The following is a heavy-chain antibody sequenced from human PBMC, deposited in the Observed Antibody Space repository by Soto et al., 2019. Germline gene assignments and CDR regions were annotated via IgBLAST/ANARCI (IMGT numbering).Heavy chain of an antibody. CDR1: GFTFSDYY. V-gene: IGHV3-11*01. Sequence: QVQLVESGGGLVKPGGSLRLSCAASGFTFSDYYMSWIRQAPGKGLEWVSYISRSGSTIYYTDLVKGRFTTSRDNAKNSLYRQMNALRAEDRAVYYCAGPRGYGDYEIEYWGQGTLVTVSS. CDR3: AGPRGYGDYEIEY. CDR2: ISRSGSTI. J-gene: IGHJ4*02. D-gene: IGHD4-17*01.